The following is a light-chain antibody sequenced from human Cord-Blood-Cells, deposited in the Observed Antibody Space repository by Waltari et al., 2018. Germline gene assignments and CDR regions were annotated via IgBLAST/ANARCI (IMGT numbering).Light chain of an antibody. CDR1: RSDVGSYNL. CDR2: EGS. Sequence: QSALTQPASVSGSPGQSITIPCTGTRSDVGSYNLVSWYQQHPGKAPQLKMYEGSKRPSGVSNRFSGSKSGNTASLTISGLQAEDEADYYCCSYAGSSTYVFGTGTKVTVL. CDR3: CSYAGSSTYV. J-gene: IGLJ1*01. V-gene: IGLV2-23*01.